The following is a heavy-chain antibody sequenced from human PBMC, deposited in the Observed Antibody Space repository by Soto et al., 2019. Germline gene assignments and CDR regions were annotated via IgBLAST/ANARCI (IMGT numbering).Heavy chain of an antibody. D-gene: IGHD3-3*01. CDR2: IYYTGST. Sequence: QVQLQESGPGLVKPSETLSLTCTVSGGSVSSESHYWSWIRQTPGKGLEWIGYIYYTGSTNYNPSQKGRVTRSVDTSRDQVSLRLMSVTGSDKAVYYCARDQYGFRSGSYYYAMEVWGQGTKVNVSS. V-gene: IGHV4-61*01. CDR1: GGSVSSESHY. J-gene: IGHJ6*02. CDR3: ARDQYGFRSGSYYYAMEV.